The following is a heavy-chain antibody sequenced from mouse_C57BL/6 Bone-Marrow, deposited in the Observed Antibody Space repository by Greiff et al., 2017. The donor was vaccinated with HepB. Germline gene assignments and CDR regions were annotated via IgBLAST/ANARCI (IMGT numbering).Heavy chain of an antibody. CDR2: IYPGDGDT. CDR1: GYAFSSSW. V-gene: IGHV1-82*01. CDR3: ARHYYGGYFDV. D-gene: IGHD1-2*01. Sequence: QVQLQQSGPELVKPGASVKISCKASGYAFSSSWMNWVKQRPGKGLEWIGRIYPGDGDTNYNGKFKGKATLTADKSSSTAYMHLSSLTSEDSAVYFCARHYYGGYFDVWGTGTTVTVSS. J-gene: IGHJ1*03.